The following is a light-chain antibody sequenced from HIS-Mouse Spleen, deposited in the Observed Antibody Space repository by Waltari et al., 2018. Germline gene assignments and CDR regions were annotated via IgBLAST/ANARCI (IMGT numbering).Light chain of an antibody. J-gene: IGKJ1*01. V-gene: IGKV3-15*01. CDR1: QSVSSN. CDR3: QQYNNWPWT. CDR2: GAS. Sequence: DIVMTQSLATLSVSPGERATLPCRASQSVSSNLAWYQQKPGQAPRLLIYGASTRATGIPARFSGSGSGTEFTLTISSMQSEDFAVYYCQQYNNWPWTFGQGTKVEIK.